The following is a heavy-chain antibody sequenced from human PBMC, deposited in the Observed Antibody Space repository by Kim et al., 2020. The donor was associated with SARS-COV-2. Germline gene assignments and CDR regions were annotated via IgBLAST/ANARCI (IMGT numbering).Heavy chain of an antibody. CDR3: ARDGTSVPGDAFDI. D-gene: IGHD4-17*01. V-gene: IGHV3-30*01. J-gene: IGHJ3*02. Sequence: ADSGKGRFTISRDNSKNTLYLQMNSLRAEDTAVYYCARDGTSVPGDAFDIWGQGTMVTVSS.